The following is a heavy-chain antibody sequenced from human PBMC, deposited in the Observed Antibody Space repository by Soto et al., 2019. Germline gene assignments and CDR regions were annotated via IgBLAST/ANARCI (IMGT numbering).Heavy chain of an antibody. CDR1: GFNFNNYN. J-gene: IGHJ6*02. CDR3: ARDNRDCSSFNCYNPGRVFGLDV. Sequence: LRLSCVASGFNFNNYNLHWVRQAPGNSLESVAVISFDGTTDYYADSVKGRFTVSRDNFKNILSLQMDSLRPEDTAVYYCARDNRDCSSFNCYNPGRVFGLDVWGQGTTVTVS. V-gene: IGHV3-30-3*01. CDR2: ISFDGTTD. D-gene: IGHD2-2*02.